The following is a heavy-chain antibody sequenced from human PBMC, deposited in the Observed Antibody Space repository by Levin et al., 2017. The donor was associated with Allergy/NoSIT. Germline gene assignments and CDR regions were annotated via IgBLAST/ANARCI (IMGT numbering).Heavy chain of an antibody. CDR3: ARSLVGATFDF. V-gene: IGHV1-2*02. CDR2: INPDSGGI. Sequence: ASVKVSCKSSGYSFTDFYVHWVRQAPGLGLEWMGLINPDSGGIKYAPKFQGRVTMTRDTSISTVYMEVTRLRSDDTAVYYCARSLVGATFDFWGQGTLVTVSS. D-gene: IGHD1-26*01. CDR1: GYSFTDFY. J-gene: IGHJ4*01.